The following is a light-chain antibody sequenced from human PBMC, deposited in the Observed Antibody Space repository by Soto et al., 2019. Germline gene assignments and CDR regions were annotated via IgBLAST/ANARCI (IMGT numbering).Light chain of an antibody. V-gene: IGLV2-23*03. CDR1: SSDVGGYDY. CDR2: EGT. J-gene: IGLJ1*01. Sequence: QSALTQPASVSGSPGQSVTISCTGTSSDVGGYDYVSWCQHHPGKAPKLVIYEGTKRPSGVSNRFSGSKSGNTASLTISGLQTEDEADYYCYSFAGSTTFSYVFGPGTKVTVL. CDR3: YSFAGSTTFSYV.